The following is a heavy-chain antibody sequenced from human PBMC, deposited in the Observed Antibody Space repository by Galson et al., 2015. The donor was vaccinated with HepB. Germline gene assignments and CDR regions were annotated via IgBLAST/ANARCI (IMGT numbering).Heavy chain of an antibody. D-gene: IGHD5-18*01. Sequence: SLRLSCAASGFTFDDYAMHWVRQAPGKGLEWVSGISWNSGGIGYADSVKGRFTISRDNAKNSLYLQMNSLRAEDTALYYCAKSRGHLVDTAMVHDAFDIWGQGTMVTVSS. V-gene: IGHV3-9*01. CDR1: GFTFDDYA. CDR2: ISWNSGGI. J-gene: IGHJ3*02. CDR3: AKSRGHLVDTAMVHDAFDI.